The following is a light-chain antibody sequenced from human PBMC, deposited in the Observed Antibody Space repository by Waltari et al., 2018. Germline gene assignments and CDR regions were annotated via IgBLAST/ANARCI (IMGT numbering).Light chain of an antibody. Sequence: QSVLTQPPSVSGAPGQRVTLSCTGRGSNIGAGYDVPWYQQLPRAAPKLHIYGGSTRPLGVPDRFFGSTSGTSASLAITGLQAEDEADYYCQSYDTSLSVVFGGGTKLTVL. CDR2: GGS. CDR3: QSYDTSLSVV. V-gene: IGLV1-40*01. CDR1: GSNIGAGYD. J-gene: IGLJ3*02.